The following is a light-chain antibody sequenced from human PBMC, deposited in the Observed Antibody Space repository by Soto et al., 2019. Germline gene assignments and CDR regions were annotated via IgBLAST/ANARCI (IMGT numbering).Light chain of an antibody. V-gene: IGKV4-1*01. CDR1: RSVFYSSNIKTY. CDR2: WAS. CDR3: QQYYATPYT. Sequence: DIVMTQSPDSLAVSLGERATINCKPGRSVFYSSNIKTYLAWYQQRPGHPPKLLISWASTRESGVPDRFSGGGSGTDFTLTISSLQAEDVAFYYCQQYYATPYTFGQGTKLEI. J-gene: IGKJ2*01.